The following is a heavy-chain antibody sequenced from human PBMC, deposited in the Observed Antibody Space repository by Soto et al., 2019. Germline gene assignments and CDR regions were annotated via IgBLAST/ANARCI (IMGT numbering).Heavy chain of an antibody. Sequence: PGGSLRLSCAAFGFTFSDHYMSWIRQAPGKGLEWVSYISSSGSTIYYADSVKGRFTISRDNAKNSLYLQINSLRAEDTAVYYCARVYDGSGYFFREYYFDYWGQGTLVTVSS. CDR2: ISSSGSTI. V-gene: IGHV3-11*01. CDR1: GFTFSDHY. CDR3: ARVYDGSGYFFREYYFDY. D-gene: IGHD3-22*01. J-gene: IGHJ4*02.